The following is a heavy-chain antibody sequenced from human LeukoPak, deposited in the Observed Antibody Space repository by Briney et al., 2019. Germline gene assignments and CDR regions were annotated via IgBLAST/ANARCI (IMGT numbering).Heavy chain of an antibody. Sequence: GGSLSLSCSASGFTFSSYSMNWVRQAPGKGLEWVSSISSSSSYIYYADSVKGRFTISRDNAKNTLYLQMNSLRAEDTAVYYCASPPLGEPGYYYYYDMDVWGQGTTVTVSS. CDR3: ASPPLGEPGYYYYYDMDV. V-gene: IGHV3-21*04. CDR1: GFTFSSYS. D-gene: IGHD3-16*01. CDR2: ISSSSSYI. J-gene: IGHJ6*02.